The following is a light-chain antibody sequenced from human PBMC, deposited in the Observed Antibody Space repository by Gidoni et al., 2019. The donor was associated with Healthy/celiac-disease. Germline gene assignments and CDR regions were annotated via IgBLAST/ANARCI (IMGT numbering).Light chain of an antibody. CDR1: KLGDKY. Sequence: SYELTHPPPVSASPGQTASITCSGDKLGDKYACWYQQKPGQSPVLVIYQDSKRPSGIPERFSGSNSGNTATLTISGTQAMDEADYYCQAWDSSIVVFGGGTKLTVL. CDR2: QDS. J-gene: IGLJ2*01. V-gene: IGLV3-1*01. CDR3: QAWDSSIVV.